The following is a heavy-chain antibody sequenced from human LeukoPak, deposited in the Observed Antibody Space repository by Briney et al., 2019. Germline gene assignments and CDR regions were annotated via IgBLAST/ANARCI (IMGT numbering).Heavy chain of an antibody. D-gene: IGHD3-22*01. CDR1: DGSLSSYY. CDR3: ARDRLRYYYSGGHPSAFAY. J-gene: IGHJ4*02. Sequence: SETLSLTSAIYDGSLSSYYWTWIRQPPGNGLEWSGQINLSGSTNYNPSFTSRVTISIDTSKNQFSLKLTCVTAADTCAYYVARDRLRYYYSGGHPSAFAYRGQGTLVTVSS. V-gene: IGHV4-34*01. CDR2: INLSGST.